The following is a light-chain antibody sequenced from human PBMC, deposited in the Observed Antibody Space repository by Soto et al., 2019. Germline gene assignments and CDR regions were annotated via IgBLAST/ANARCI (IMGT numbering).Light chain of an antibody. CDR3: SSYTTTGTQV. CDR1: TSDVGGFDY. CDR2: DVS. Sequence: QSALTQPASVSGSPGQSITLSCTGTTSDVGGFDYVSWYQQHPGKAPKLMIFDVSNRPSGVSDRFSGSKSGNTASLTISGLRPEDEADYYCSSYTTTGTQVFGTGTKLTVL. V-gene: IGLV2-14*03. J-gene: IGLJ1*01.